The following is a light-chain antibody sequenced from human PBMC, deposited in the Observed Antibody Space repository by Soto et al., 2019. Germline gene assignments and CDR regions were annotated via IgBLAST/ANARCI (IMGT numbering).Light chain of an antibody. J-gene: IGKJ2*01. V-gene: IGKV1-5*03. CDR1: QSLNIW. CDR3: QQYKAYSYT. Sequence: DIEMTQSPSTLSASVGDRVTITCRATQSLNIWLAWYQQKPGKAPKLLISKASSLESGVPSRFSGSGSGTEFSLTISSLQPDDFATYYCQQYKAYSYTFGQG. CDR2: KAS.